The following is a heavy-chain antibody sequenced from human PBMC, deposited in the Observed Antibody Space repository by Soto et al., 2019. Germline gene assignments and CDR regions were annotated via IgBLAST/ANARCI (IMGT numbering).Heavy chain of an antibody. CDR2: IYYSGST. CDR1: GGSISSYY. D-gene: IGHD4-17*01. V-gene: IGHV4-59*01. Sequence: SETLSLTCTVSGGSISSYYWSWIRQPPGKGLEWIGYIYYSGSTNYNPSLKSRVTISVDTSKNQFSLKLSSVTAADTAVYYCARDNSVGDSPFDYWXQGTLVTVSS. CDR3: ARDNSVGDSPFDY. J-gene: IGHJ4*02.